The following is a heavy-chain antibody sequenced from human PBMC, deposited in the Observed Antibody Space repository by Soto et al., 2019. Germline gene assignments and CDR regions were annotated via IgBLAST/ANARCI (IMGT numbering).Heavy chain of an antibody. Sequence: EVQVEESGGGLVKPGGSLRLSCVASGFTFSNAWITWVRQVPGKGLKWVGRIKSKSDGGAIDYAAAVKGRFVLSRDDSENTVYLQMNSLKTEDTAVYYCAAGTVRDMSIGMDVWGQGTTVIVSS. D-gene: IGHD6-6*01. CDR1: GFTFSNAW. J-gene: IGHJ6*02. CDR3: AAGTVRDMSIGMDV. CDR2: IKSKSDGGAI. V-gene: IGHV3-15*01.